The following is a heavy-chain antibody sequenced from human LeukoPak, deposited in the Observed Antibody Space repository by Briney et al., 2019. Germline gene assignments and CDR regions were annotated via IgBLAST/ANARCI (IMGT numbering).Heavy chain of an antibody. CDR1: GGSFSGYY. D-gene: IGHD2-8*01. Sequence: SEILSLTCAVYGGSFSGYYWSWIRQPPGKGLEWIGEINHSGSTNYNPSLKSRVTISVDTSKNQFSLKLSSVTAADTAVYYCARGYYAKAGCLDYWGQGTLVTVSS. J-gene: IGHJ4*02. CDR3: ARGYYAKAGCLDY. CDR2: INHSGST. V-gene: IGHV4-34*01.